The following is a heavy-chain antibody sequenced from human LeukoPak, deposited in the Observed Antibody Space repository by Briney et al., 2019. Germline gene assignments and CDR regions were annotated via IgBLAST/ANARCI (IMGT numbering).Heavy chain of an antibody. J-gene: IGHJ4*02. Sequence: GGSLRLSCAASGFTFSSYWMHWVRQAPGKGLVWVSRINSDGSSTSYADSVKGRFTISRDNAKNTLYPQMNSLRAEDTAVYYCARVSSGASPAGDYWGQGTLVTVSS. D-gene: IGHD6-19*01. CDR2: INSDGSST. V-gene: IGHV3-74*01. CDR3: ARVSSGASPAGDY. CDR1: GFTFSSYW.